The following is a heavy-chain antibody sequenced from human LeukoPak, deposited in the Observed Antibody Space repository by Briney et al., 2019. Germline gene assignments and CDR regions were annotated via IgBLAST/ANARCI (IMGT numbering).Heavy chain of an antibody. J-gene: IGHJ4*02. V-gene: IGHV4-4*02. CDR3: ARAGEYYYDSSGYYS. CDR1: GGSISSSNW. CDR2: IYHSGST. D-gene: IGHD3-22*01. Sequence: PSGTLSITCAVSGGSISSSNWWSWVRQPPGKGLEWIGEIYHSGSTNYNPSLKSRVTISVDKSKNQFSLKLSSVTAADTAVYYCARAGEYYYDSSGYYSWGQGTLVTVSS.